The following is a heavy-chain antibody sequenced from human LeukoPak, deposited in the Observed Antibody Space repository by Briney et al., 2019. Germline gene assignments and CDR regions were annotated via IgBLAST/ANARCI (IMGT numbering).Heavy chain of an antibody. D-gene: IGHD6-19*01. J-gene: IGHJ4*02. V-gene: IGHV4-59*01. CDR3: ARIEQRTGWYYFDY. CDR1: GGSISSYY. Sequence: PSETLSLTCAVSGGSISSYYWSWVRQPPGKGLEWIGFVYYTGSTNYSPSLKSRVTISVDTSKNQFSLKLSSVTAADTAVYYCARIEQRTGWYYFDYWGQGTLVTVSS. CDR2: VYYTGST.